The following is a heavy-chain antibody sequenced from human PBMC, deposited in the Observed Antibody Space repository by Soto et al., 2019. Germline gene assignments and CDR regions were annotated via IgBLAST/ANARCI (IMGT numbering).Heavy chain of an antibody. CDR3: ARVVTIFGPRTLGY. CDR1: GYSFTGNS. Sequence: GASVKVSCKASGYSFTGNSMHWVRQAPGQGLEWMGWINPNSGGTSYAQKFQGRVTMTRNTSISTAYMELSSLRSEDTAVYYCARVVTIFGPRTLGYWGQGTPVTVSS. J-gene: IGHJ4*02. CDR2: INPNSGGT. D-gene: IGHD3-3*01. V-gene: IGHV1-2*02.